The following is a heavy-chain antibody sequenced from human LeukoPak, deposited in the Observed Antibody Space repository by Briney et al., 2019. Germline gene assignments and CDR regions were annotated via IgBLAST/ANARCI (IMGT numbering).Heavy chain of an antibody. CDR2: IYSSGGT. CDR1: GGSISSYY. Sequence: SETLSLTCTVSGGSISSYYWSWLRQPPGKGLEWIGYIYSSGGTNYNLSLKSRVTISVDTSKNQFSLKLSSVTAADTAYYYCARVPYGGSASLFDYWGQGTLVTVSS. D-gene: IGHD6-6*01. CDR3: ARVPYGGSASLFDY. J-gene: IGHJ4*02. V-gene: IGHV4-59*01.